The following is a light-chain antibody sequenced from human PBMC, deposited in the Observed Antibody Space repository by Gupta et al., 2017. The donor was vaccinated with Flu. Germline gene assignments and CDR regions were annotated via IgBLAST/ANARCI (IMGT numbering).Light chain of an antibody. CDR3: HVWDNNGSSHL. V-gene: IGLV3-9*01. CDR2: RDS. Sequence: GPTTRITSAGTIIGNKNVHWYQQKPGQAPVLLIYRDSSRPSGIPERFSGSNSGTTATLTTSRAQAGDEADYYCHVWDNNGSSHLFGAGTKLTVL. J-gene: IGLJ3*02. CDR1: IIGNKN.